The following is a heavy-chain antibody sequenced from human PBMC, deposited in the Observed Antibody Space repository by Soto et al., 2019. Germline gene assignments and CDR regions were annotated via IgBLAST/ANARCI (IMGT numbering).Heavy chain of an antibody. Sequence: SDTLSLTCAVYGGSFSGYYWSWIRQPPGKGLEWIGEINHSGSTNYNPSLKSRVTISVDTSKNQFSLKLSSVTAADTAVYYCARGGGSGYDDAFDIWGQGTMVTVSS. J-gene: IGHJ3*02. D-gene: IGHD5-12*01. CDR2: INHSGST. CDR1: GGSFSGYY. CDR3: ARGGGSGYDDAFDI. V-gene: IGHV4-34*01.